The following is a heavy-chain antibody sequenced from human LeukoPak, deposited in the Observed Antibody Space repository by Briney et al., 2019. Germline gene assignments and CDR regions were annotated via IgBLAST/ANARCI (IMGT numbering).Heavy chain of an antibody. D-gene: IGHD2-2*01. V-gene: IGHV3-74*01. CDR3: ASPGGYCSSTSCYENGMDV. Sequence: GGSLRLSCAASGFTFSSYWMHWVRHAPGKGLVWVSRINSDGSTTSYADSVKGRFTISRDNAKNTLYLQVNSLRAEDTAVYYCASPGGYCSSTSCYENGMDVWGQGTTVTVSS. CDR2: INSDGSTT. J-gene: IGHJ6*02. CDR1: GFTFSSYW.